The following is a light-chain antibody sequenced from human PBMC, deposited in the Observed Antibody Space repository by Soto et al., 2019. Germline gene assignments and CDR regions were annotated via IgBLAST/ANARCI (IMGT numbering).Light chain of an antibody. V-gene: IGKV3-11*01. Sequence: IXXTXSPXXLSLXXXXXXXXXXXASQSVSSYLAWYQQKPGQAPRLLIYDASNRATGIPARFSGSGSGTDFTLTISSLEPEDFAVYYCQQRSNSFTFGPGTKVDIK. CDR2: DAS. CDR3: QQRSNSFT. CDR1: QSVSSY. J-gene: IGKJ3*01.